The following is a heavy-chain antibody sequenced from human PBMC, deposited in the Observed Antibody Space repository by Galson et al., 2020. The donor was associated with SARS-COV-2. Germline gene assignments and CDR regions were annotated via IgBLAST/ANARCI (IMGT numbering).Heavy chain of an antibody. CDR1: GFTFGDYG. D-gene: IGHD2-21*02. J-gene: IGHJ6*02. CDR2: IKWNGGNT. CDR3: ARGGVYCGGDCYAMDV. V-gene: IGHV3-20*01. Sequence: GESLKISCAASGFTFGDYGMSWVRQAPGKGLEWVSSIKWNGGNTADSDPVKGRFTIHRDNAKNSLYLQMNSLRAEDTALYHCARGGVYCGGDCYAMDVWGQGTAVTVSS.